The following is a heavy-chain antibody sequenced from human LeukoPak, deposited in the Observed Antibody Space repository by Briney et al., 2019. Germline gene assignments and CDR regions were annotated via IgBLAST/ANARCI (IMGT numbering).Heavy chain of an antibody. CDR2: ISIGGDTT. Sequence: GGSLRLSCAASGFTFSSHGMCWVRQAPGRGLEWVSSISIGGDTTYSDSVKGRFTISRDNFKDTLYVQMNSLRAEDTAVYYCAKGLASDGWLGHDHWGQGTLVTVSS. CDR3: AKGLASDGWLGHDH. D-gene: IGHD5-12*01. CDR1: GFTFSSHG. J-gene: IGHJ4*02. V-gene: IGHV3-23*01.